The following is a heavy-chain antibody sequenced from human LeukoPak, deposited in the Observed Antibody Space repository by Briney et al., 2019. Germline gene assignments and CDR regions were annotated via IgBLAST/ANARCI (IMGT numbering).Heavy chain of an antibody. V-gene: IGHV1-69*04. CDR1: GDNFGSYV. J-gene: IGHJ3*01. CDR2: IIPELDVA. D-gene: IGHD3-22*01. Sequence: SVKVSCKAPGDNFGSYVITWVRQAPGQGLEWMGRIIPELDVANLAQVFKGRVTITADKSTNTAHMELSGLRSDDTAVYYCAREGVYSPDGSGYHRHAFDVWGKGTVVIVSS. CDR3: AREGVYSPDGSGYHRHAFDV.